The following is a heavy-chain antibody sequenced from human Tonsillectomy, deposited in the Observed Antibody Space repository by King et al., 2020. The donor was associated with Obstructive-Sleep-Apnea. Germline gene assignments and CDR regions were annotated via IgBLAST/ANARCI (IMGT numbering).Heavy chain of an antibody. Sequence: PLQESGPGLVKPSETLSLTCTVSGGSISSYYWNWIRQPPGKGLEWIGFIAYGGSTNYSPSLNSRVTISVDTSKNLFSLKLSSVSAADTAVYYCARGVKRGWYLYLDYWGQGTLVTVSS. D-gene: IGHD6-13*01. CDR2: IAYGGST. CDR1: GGSISSYY. CDR3: ARGVKRGWYLYLDY. V-gene: IGHV4-59*01. J-gene: IGHJ4*02.